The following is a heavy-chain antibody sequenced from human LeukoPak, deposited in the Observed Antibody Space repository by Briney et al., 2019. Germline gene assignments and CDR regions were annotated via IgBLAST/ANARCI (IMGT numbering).Heavy chain of an antibody. J-gene: IGHJ4*02. CDR2: IYYSGST. CDR1: GASISSYY. V-gene: IGHV4-59*01. Sequence: PSETLSLTCTVSGASISSYYWSWIRQPPGRGLELIGYIYYSGSTNYNPSLKSRDTISVDTSKNQFSLKLSSVTAADTAVYYCARTVPVPWAPFDYWGQGTLVTVSS. D-gene: IGHD2-2*01. CDR3: ARTVPVPWAPFDY.